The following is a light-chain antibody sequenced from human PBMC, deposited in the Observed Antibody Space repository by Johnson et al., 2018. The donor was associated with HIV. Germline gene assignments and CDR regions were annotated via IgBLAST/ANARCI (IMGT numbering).Light chain of an antibody. Sequence: SVLTQPPSVSVAPGQKVTISCSGSSSNIGRNYVSWYQQLPGTAPKLLIFDNNKRPSGIPDRFSASKSGTSATLGITGLQTGDESDYYCGTWDASLSVNVFGPGTKVTVL. CDR2: DNN. CDR1: SSNIGRNY. V-gene: IGLV1-51*01. J-gene: IGLJ1*01. CDR3: GTWDASLSVNV.